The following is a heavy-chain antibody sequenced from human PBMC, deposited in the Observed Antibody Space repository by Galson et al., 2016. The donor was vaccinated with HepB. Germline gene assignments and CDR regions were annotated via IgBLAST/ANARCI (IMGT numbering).Heavy chain of an antibody. J-gene: IGHJ4*02. Sequence: ETLSLTCAVYGGPFSGYYWTWIRQPPGKGLEWIGDIGYSGTTNYNPSLRSRVSVPVDTSKNQFYLRLNSVTAADTAVYYCARGRGRLRWGGVFDYWGQGALATVSS. CDR3: ARGRGRLRWGGVFDY. CDR1: GGPFSGYY. V-gene: IGHV4-34*01. D-gene: IGHD3-3*01. CDR2: IGYSGTT.